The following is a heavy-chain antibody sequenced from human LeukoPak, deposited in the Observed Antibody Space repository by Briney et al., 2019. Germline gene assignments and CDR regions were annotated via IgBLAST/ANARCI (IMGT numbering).Heavy chain of an antibody. D-gene: IGHD1-7*01. Sequence: PGGSLRLSCAASAFTFSSYTMHWVRQAPGKGLEWVAVISYDGSNKNYADSVKGRFTVPRDNSKNTLYLQMSSLRAEDTAVYYCAKDERNWNYNLASQTYDWGQGTLVTVSS. CDR1: AFTFSSYT. J-gene: IGHJ4*02. CDR2: ISYDGSNK. V-gene: IGHV3-30-3*01. CDR3: AKDERNWNYNLASQTYD.